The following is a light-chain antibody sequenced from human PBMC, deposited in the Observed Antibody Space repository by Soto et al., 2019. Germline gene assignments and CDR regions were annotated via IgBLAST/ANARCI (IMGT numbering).Light chain of an antibody. Sequence: DIQMTQSPSTLSASVGDRVTITCRASQSIDSWLAWYQHKPGKAPKLLIFKASTLETGVPSRFSGSGSETEFILTISSLQPDDSATYYCQPYNSYSRTFGQGTKVDIK. CDR1: QSIDSW. V-gene: IGKV1-5*03. CDR2: KAS. J-gene: IGKJ1*01. CDR3: QPYNSYSRT.